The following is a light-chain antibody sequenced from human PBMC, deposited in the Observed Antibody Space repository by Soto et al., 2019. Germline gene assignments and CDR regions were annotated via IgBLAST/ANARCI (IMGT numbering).Light chain of an antibody. CDR2: DAS. V-gene: IGKV3-11*01. CDR3: QQRSNWPPT. Sequence: EIVLTQSPATLSLSPGERATLSCRASQSVSSYLAWYQQKPGQAPRLLIYDASNRATGIPARFSGSGSGTDFTLPISSLAPEDFAVYYCQQRSNWPPTFGQGTRREIK. J-gene: IGKJ5*01. CDR1: QSVSSY.